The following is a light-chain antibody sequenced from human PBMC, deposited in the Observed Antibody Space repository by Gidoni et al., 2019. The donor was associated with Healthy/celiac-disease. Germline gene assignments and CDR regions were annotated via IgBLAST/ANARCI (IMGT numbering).Light chain of an antibody. J-gene: IGKJ4*01. CDR2: LGS. V-gene: IGKV2-28*01. Sequence: DIVMTQSPLSLPVTPGEPASISCRSSQSLLHSNGYNYLDWYLQKPGQSPHLLIYLGSNRASGVPDRFSGSGSGTDFTLKISRVEAEDVGVYYCMQALQTPAGLTFGGGTKVEIK. CDR3: MQALQTPAGLT. CDR1: QSLLHSNGYNY.